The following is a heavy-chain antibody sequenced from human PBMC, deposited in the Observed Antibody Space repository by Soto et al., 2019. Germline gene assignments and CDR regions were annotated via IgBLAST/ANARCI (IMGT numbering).Heavy chain of an antibody. J-gene: IGHJ5*02. D-gene: IGHD5-18*01. CDR2: IYSDGTT. V-gene: IGHV4-4*07. Sequence: QVQLQESGPGLVKPSETLSLTCIVSGGSISGYYWSWIRQPAGKELEWIGRIYSDGTTNYNPSLKGRGTMSVDTSKKQISLKLTSVTAADTAMYYCARDRGYRSGSFGSWGQGVLVTASS. CDR3: ARDRGYRSGSFGS. CDR1: GGSISGYY.